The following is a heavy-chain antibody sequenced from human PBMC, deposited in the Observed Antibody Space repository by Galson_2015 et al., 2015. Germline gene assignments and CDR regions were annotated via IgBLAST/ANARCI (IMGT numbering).Heavy chain of an antibody. Sequence: SLRLSCAASGLTFSSYGMHWVRQAPGKGLEWVAVIWYDGSNKYYADSVKGRFTISRDNSKNTLYLQMNSLRAEDTAVYYCARGGGSFLVSGYFDYWGQGALVTVSS. V-gene: IGHV3-33*01. CDR2: IWYDGSNK. J-gene: IGHJ4*02. D-gene: IGHD1-26*01. CDR3: ARGGGSFLVSGYFDY. CDR1: GLTFSSYG.